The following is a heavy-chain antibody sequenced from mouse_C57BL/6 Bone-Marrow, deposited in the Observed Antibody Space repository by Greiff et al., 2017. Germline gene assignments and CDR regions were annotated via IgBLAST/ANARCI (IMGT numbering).Heavy chain of an antibody. V-gene: IGHV1-82*01. CDR2: IYPGDGDT. CDR1: GYAFSSSW. CDR3: ARRGTTVVLDY. Sequence: QVQLKQSGPELVKPGASVKISCKASGYAFSSSWMNWVKQRPGKGLEWIGRIYPGDGDTNYNGKFKGKATLTADKSSSTAYMQLSSLTSEDSAVYFCARRGTTVVLDYWGQGTSVTVSS. J-gene: IGHJ4*01. D-gene: IGHD1-1*01.